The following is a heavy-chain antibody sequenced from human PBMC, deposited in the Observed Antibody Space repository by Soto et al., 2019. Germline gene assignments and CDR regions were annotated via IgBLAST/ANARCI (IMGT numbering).Heavy chain of an antibody. CDR1: GGSFNGYY. J-gene: IGHJ6*02. D-gene: IGHD6-13*01. Sequence: SETLSLTCAVYGGSFNGYYWSWIRQPPGKGLEWIGEINHSGSTNYNPSLKSRVTISVDTSKNQFSLKLTSVTAADTAVYYCARGRKQLVLAYYDYYGMDVWGQGPTVTVSS. CDR3: ARGRKQLVLAYYDYYGMDV. CDR2: INHSGST. V-gene: IGHV4-34*01.